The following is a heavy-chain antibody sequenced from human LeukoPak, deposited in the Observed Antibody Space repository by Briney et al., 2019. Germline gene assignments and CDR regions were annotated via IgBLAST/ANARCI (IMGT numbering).Heavy chain of an antibody. CDR1: GGSISNYY. Sequence: PSETLSLTCTVSGGSISNYYWSWIRQPAGKGLEWIGHIYSSGSTNHDPSLKRRVTMSVDTSENQFSLKLSSVTAADTAVYYCARNTLINAMDVWGQGTTVTVSS. J-gene: IGHJ6*02. V-gene: IGHV4-4*07. CDR3: ARNTLINAMDV. CDR2: IYSSGST. D-gene: IGHD2-2*02.